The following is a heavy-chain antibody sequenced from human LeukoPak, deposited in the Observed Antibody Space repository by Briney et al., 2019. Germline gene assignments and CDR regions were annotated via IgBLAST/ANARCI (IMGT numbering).Heavy chain of an antibody. J-gene: IGHJ4*02. V-gene: IGHV3-53*01. Sequence: GGSLRLSCAASGFTGSNNYMSWVRQAPGKGLEWVSAIHSSGGTYYADSVKGRFTISKDNAKNTVYLQMSNLRVEDTAVYYYVSFYETYWGRGTLVTVSS. CDR3: VSFYETY. D-gene: IGHD2/OR15-2a*01. CDR2: IHSSGGT. CDR1: GFTGSNNY.